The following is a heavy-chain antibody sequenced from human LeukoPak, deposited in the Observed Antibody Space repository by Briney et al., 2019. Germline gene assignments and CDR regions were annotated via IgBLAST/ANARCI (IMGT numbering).Heavy chain of an antibody. CDR3: ARAVSSSWYEDYYYYYMDV. V-gene: IGHV4-34*01. Sequence: SETLSLTCAVYGGSFSGYYWSWIRQPPGKGLEWIGEINHSGSTNYNPSLKSRVTISVDTSKNQFSLKLSSVTAADTAVYYCARAVSSSWYEDYYYYYMDVWGKGTTVTVSS. CDR1: GGSFSGYY. CDR2: INHSGST. J-gene: IGHJ6*03. D-gene: IGHD6-13*01.